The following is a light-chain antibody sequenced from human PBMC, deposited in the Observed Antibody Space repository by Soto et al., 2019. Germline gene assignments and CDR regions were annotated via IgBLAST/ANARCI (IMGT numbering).Light chain of an antibody. CDR2: GAS. V-gene: IGKV3-20*01. CDR1: QSVSSNN. CDR3: KQYDNSIT. J-gene: IGKJ5*01. Sequence: EIVLTQSPGTLSLSPGETATLSCRASQSVSSNNLAWYHQKPGQTPRLLIYGASSRATGIPDRFSGSGSGTEFTLTISRLETDDFAVYYCKQYDNSITFGQGTRLEIE.